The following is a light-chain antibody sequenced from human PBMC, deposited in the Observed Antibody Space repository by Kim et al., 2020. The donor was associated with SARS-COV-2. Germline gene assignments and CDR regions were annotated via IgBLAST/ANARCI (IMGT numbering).Light chain of an antibody. V-gene: IGKV3-15*01. CDR2: GAS. Sequence: EIVMTQSPATLSVSPGERATLSCRASQSVSNSLAWYQQKPGQAPRLLIYGASTRATGIPARFSGSGSGTEFTLTISSLQSEDFVVYYCQQYNNWFMYTFGQGTKLEI. J-gene: IGKJ2*01. CDR1: QSVSNS. CDR3: QQYNNWFMYT.